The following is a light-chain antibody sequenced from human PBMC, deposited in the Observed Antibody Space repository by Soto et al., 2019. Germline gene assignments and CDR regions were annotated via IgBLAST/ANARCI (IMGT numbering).Light chain of an antibody. CDR3: QQFNNYPPLT. V-gene: IGKV1D-13*01. CDR1: QDISRA. J-gene: IGKJ4*01. Sequence: ALQLTQSPASLSASVGDRVTITCRASQDISRALAWYQQKPGKAPQLLIYDASNLESGVPSRFSGSGSGTDFTLTISSLQPEDFATYYCQQFNNYPPLTFGGGTKVEIK. CDR2: DAS.